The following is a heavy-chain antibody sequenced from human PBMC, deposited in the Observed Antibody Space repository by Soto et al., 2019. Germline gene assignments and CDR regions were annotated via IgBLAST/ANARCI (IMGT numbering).Heavy chain of an antibody. V-gene: IGHV1-8*01. D-gene: IGHD3-3*01. CDR2: MNPNSGNT. J-gene: IGHJ4*02. CDR1: GYTFTSYD. CDR3: ARGLYHYDFWSGYYLDY. Sequence: ASVKVSCKASGYTFTSYDINWVRQATRQGLEWMGWMNPNSGNTGYAQKFQGRVTMTRNTSISTAYMELSSLRSEDTAVYYCARGLYHYDFWSGYYLDYWGQGTLVTVSS.